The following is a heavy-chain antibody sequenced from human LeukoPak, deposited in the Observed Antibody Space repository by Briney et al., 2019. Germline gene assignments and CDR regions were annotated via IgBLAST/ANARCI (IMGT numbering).Heavy chain of an antibody. V-gene: IGHV3-7*01. J-gene: IGHJ6*03. Sequence: GESLRLSCAASGFTFSSYWMSWVRQAPGKGLEWVANIKQDGSEKYYVDSVKGRFTISRDNAKNSLYLQMNSLRAEDTAVYYCAKGADTPMVRNYYYYYMDVWGKGATVTVSS. CDR3: AKGADTPMVRNYYYYYMDV. D-gene: IGHD5-18*01. CDR2: IKQDGSEK. CDR1: GFTFSSYW.